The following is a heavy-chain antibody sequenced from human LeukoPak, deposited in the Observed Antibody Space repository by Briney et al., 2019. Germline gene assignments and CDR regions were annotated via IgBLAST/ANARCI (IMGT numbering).Heavy chain of an antibody. D-gene: IGHD3-3*01. CDR1: GFTFSYYG. V-gene: IGHV3-23*01. Sequence: GGSLRLSCAASGFTFSYYGLSWVRQAPGKGLEWVSGFGHNGGITYADSVKGRFTISRDNSKSTLYLQMNSLRAEDTAVYFCAKQAGWGGYFSFLPFDFWGRGTLVTVSS. CDR3: AKQAGWGGYFSFLPFDF. CDR2: FGHNGGIT. J-gene: IGHJ4*02.